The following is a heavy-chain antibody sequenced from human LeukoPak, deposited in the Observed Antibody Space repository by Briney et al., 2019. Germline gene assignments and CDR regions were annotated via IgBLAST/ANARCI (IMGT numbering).Heavy chain of an antibody. D-gene: IGHD3-3*01. J-gene: IGHJ6*03. CDR2: ISSSSSYI. Sequence: GGSLRLSCAASGFTFSSYSMNWVRQAPGKGLEWVSSISSSSSYIYYADSVKGRFTISRDNAKNSLYLQMNSLRAEDTAVYYCARASVGYYDFGSGEEYYYMDVWGKGTTVTVSS. CDR1: GFTFSSYS. CDR3: ARASVGYYDFGSGEEYYYMDV. V-gene: IGHV3-21*01.